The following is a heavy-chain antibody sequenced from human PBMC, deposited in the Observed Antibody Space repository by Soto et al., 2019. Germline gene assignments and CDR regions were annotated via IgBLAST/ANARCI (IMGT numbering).Heavy chain of an antibody. V-gene: IGHV4-34*01. Sequence: PSETLSLTCAFYGWSFSGYYWSWIRQPPGKGLEWIGEINHSGSTNYNPSLKSRVTISVDTSKNQFSLKLSSVTAADTAVYYCARSPRPNAFDIWGQGTMVTVSS. CDR2: INHSGST. CDR3: ARSPRPNAFDI. J-gene: IGHJ3*02. CDR1: GWSFSGYY.